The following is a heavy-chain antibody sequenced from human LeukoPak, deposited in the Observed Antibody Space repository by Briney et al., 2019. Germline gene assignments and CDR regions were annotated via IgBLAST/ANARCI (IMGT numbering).Heavy chain of an antibody. Sequence: GGSLRLSCAASGFTFSSYSMNWVRQAPGRGLEWVSYISGSSRPIYYADSVKGRFTISRDNSKNTLYLQMNSLRAEDTAVYYCASYGDYGAPTNWFDPWGQGTLVTVSS. D-gene: IGHD4-17*01. CDR3: ASYGDYGAPTNWFDP. CDR1: GFTFSSYS. CDR2: ISGSSRPI. V-gene: IGHV3-48*01. J-gene: IGHJ5*02.